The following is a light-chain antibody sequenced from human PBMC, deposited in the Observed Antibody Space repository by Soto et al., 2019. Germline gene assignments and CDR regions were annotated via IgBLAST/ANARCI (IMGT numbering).Light chain of an antibody. CDR2: AAS. V-gene: IGKV1-27*01. CDR3: QKYFSAPLT. CDR1: QGINDY. Sequence: DIQMTQSPSSLSASVGDRVTITCRASQGINDYLAWYQQKPGEVPKLLIYAASTLQSGAPSRFSGGGSGTDFNLTISSLQPEDVATYYWQKYFSAPLTFGGGTKVEI. J-gene: IGKJ4*01.